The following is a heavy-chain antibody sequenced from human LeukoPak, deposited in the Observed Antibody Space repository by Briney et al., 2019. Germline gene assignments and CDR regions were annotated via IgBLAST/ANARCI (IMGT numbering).Heavy chain of an antibody. CDR3: ARHSRSGYIGDESAFDI. J-gene: IGHJ3*02. CDR1: GDSLSSSSYC. CDR2: IYNSANT. Sequence: PSETLSLTCTVSGDSLSSSSYCWDWIRPPPGNGLGWIGNIYNSANTHYNPSLKTRITMSVDTSKKQFSLKLNSVTAADTGIYYCARHSRSGYIGDESAFDIWGQGTMVTVSS. V-gene: IGHV4-39*01. D-gene: IGHD2-15*01.